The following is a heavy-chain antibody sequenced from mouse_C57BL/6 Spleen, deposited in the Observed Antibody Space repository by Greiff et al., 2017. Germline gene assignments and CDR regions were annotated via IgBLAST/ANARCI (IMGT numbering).Heavy chain of an antibody. J-gene: IGHJ3*01. Sequence: QFQLQQSGAELVKPGASVKISCKASGYAFSRYWLNWVKQRPGKGLEWIGQIYPGDGDTNYNGKFKGKATLTADKSSSTAYMQLSSLTSEDAAVYFCAYDYDGTWFAYWVQGTLVTVSA. V-gene: IGHV1-80*01. CDR1: GYAFSRYW. CDR2: IYPGDGDT. CDR3: AYDYDGTWFAY. D-gene: IGHD2-4*01.